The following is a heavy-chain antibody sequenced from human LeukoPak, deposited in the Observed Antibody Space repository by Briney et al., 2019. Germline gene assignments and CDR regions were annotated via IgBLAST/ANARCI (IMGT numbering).Heavy chain of an antibody. CDR1: GFTVSSNY. CDR2: IYSGGST. V-gene: IGHV3-53*01. Sequence: PGGSLRLSCAASGFTVSSNYMNWVRQAPGKGLEWVSVIYSGGSTYYADSVKGRFTISRDNSKTTLYLQMNSLRAEDTAVYYCARELSDAFDIWGQGTMVTVSS. J-gene: IGHJ3*02. CDR3: ARELSDAFDI.